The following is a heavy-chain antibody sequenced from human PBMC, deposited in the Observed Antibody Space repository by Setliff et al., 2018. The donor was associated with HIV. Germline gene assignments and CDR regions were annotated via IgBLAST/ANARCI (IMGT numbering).Heavy chain of an antibody. CDR2: IKEDGSEK. V-gene: IGHV3-7*03. CDR1: GFTFSRYW. J-gene: IGHJ4*02. CDR3: AKDARWNYVGFDY. Sequence: PGGSLRLSCAASGFTFSRYWMSWVRQAPGKGLEWVANIKEDGSEKYYDDSVKGRFTISRDNSKNTLYLQINSLRAEDTAVYYCAKDARWNYVGFDYWGQGTLVTVSS. D-gene: IGHD1-7*01.